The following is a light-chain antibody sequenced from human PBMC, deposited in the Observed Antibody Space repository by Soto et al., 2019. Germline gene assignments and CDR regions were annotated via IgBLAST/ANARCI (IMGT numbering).Light chain of an antibody. J-gene: IGKJ2*01. CDR1: QSVSSN. CDR2: GAS. V-gene: IGKV3-15*01. CDR3: QQYNNWPHT. Sequence: EIVMTQSPATLSVSPGERATLSCRASQSVSSNLAWYQQKPGQAPRLLIYGASTRATGIPARFSGSGSGTEFTLTIRSLQSEDFAVYYGQQYNNWPHTFGQGTKLEIK.